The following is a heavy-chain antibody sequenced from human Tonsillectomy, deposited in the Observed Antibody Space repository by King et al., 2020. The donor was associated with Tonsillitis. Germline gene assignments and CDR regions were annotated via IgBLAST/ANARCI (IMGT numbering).Heavy chain of an antibody. CDR3: ARRDYGASNPDYPYYGLDV. CDR1: GYSFSTYW. Sequence: VQLVESGAEVKKPGESLKISCKGSGYSFSTYWIAWVRLMPGKGLEWMGIIYPRDSNARYSPSFQGQVTISADKSISTAYLQWSSLKASDTAVYYCARRDYGASNPDYPYYGLDVWGQGTTVTVSS. J-gene: IGHJ6*02. CDR2: IYPRDSNA. V-gene: IGHV5-51*01. D-gene: IGHD4-17*01.